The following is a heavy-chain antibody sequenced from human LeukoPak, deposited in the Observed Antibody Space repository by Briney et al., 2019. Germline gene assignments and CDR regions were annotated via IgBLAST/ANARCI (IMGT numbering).Heavy chain of an antibody. CDR1: SGSLSGYY. Sequence: PSETLSLTCTVYSGSLSGYYWSCLRQAPGKGLEFIGEVNDSGKINYTPSLKSRVTVSVDAPKKQFSLKLTSVTAADTAVYYCARVIDTSESYYRPFDYWGQGMMVTVSS. J-gene: IGHJ4*02. CDR3: ARVIDTSESYYRPFDY. CDR2: VNDSGKI. V-gene: IGHV4-34*01. D-gene: IGHD3-10*01.